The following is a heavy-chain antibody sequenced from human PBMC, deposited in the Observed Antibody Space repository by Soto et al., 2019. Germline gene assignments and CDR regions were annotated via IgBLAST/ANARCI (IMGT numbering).Heavy chain of an antibody. CDR1: GGSISSGGYS. CDR3: ARGAPGFIPH. J-gene: IGHJ1*01. CDR2: IYHSGST. Sequence: QRQLQESGSGLVKPSQTLSLTCAVSGGSISSGGYSWSWIRQTPGKGLEWIGYIYHSGSTYYNPSLKSRVTISVYRSKIQFSMKLSSVTAADTAVYYCARGAPGFIPHWGQGTLVTVSS. V-gene: IGHV4-30-2*01. D-gene: IGHD3-3*01.